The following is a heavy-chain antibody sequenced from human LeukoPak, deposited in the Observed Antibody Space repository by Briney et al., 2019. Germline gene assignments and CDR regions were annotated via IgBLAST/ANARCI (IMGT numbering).Heavy chain of an antibody. CDR3: AKTDCSGGSCHFDY. CDR2: ISWNSGSI. Sequence: GGSLRLSCAASGFTFDDYAMHWVRQAPGKGLEWVSGISWNSGSIGYADSVKGRFTISRDNAKNSLYLQMNSLRAEDTALYYCAKTDCSGGSCHFDYWDQGTLVTVSS. V-gene: IGHV3-9*01. CDR1: GFTFDDYA. J-gene: IGHJ4*02. D-gene: IGHD2-15*01.